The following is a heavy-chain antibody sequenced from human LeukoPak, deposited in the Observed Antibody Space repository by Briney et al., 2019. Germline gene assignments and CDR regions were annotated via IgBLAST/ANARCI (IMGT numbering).Heavy chain of an antibody. Sequence: PGGSLRLSCAASGFTFNTYSMNWVRQAPGKGLEWVSYISSSSSTIYYADSVKGRFTISRDNAKNSLYLQMNSLRAEDTAVYYCARDHWGALKVAARAFDIWGQGTMVTVSS. J-gene: IGHJ3*02. CDR1: GFTFNTYS. CDR2: ISSSSSTI. CDR3: ARDHWGALKVAARAFDI. D-gene: IGHD6-19*01. V-gene: IGHV3-48*01.